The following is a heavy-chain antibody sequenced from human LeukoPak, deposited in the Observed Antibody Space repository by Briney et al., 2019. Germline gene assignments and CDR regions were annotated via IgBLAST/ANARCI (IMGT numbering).Heavy chain of an antibody. J-gene: IGHJ5*02. V-gene: IGHV5-51*01. CDR1: GYNFTNYW. CDR2: ILPGDSDT. Sequence: GESLKISCKGSGYNFTNYWIGWVRQMPGKGLEWMGIILPGDSDTRYSPSFKDQVTMSVDKSLSTAYLQWSSLKASDTAMYYCARQYYETLTGPNWFDAWGQGTLVTVSS. CDR3: ARQYYETLTGPNWFDA. D-gene: IGHD3-9*01.